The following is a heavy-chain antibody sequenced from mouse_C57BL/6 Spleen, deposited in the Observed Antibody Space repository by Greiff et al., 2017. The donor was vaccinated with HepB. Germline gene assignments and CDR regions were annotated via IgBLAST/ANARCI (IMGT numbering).Heavy chain of an antibody. V-gene: IGHV1-54*01. D-gene: IGHD2-2*01. CDR3: ARDYGYDYFDY. CDR2: INPGSGGT. Sequence: QVQLQQSGAELVRPGTSVKVSCKASGYAFTNYLIEWVKQRPGQGLEWIGVINPGSGGTNYNEKFKGKATLTADKSSSTAYMQLSSLTSEDSPVYFCARDYGYDYFDYWGQGTTLTVSS. CDR1: GYAFTNYL. J-gene: IGHJ2*01.